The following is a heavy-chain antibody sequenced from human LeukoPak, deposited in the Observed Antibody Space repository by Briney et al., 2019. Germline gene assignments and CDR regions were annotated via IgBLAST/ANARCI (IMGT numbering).Heavy chain of an antibody. CDR3: AKGSPNYSNRFDY. J-gene: IGHJ4*02. Sequence: GGSLRLSCAASGFTFSSYAMSWVRRAPGKGLEWVSGISGSGGTTYYADSVKGRFTISRDNSKNTLYLQMNSLRAEDTAVYYCAKGSPNYSNRFDYWGQGTLVTVSS. CDR1: GFTFSSYA. CDR2: ISGSGGTT. D-gene: IGHD4-11*01. V-gene: IGHV3-23*01.